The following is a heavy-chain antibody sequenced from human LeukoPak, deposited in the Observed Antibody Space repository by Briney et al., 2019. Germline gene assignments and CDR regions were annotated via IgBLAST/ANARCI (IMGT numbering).Heavy chain of an antibody. V-gene: IGHV3-74*01. CDR2: INSDGSST. D-gene: IGHD2-2*01. CDR1: GFTFSSYW. J-gene: IGHJ5*02. CDR3: ARGVGYCSSTSCYWWFDP. Sequence: QPGGSLRLSCAASGFTFSSYWMHWVRQAPGKGLVWVSRINSDGSSTSYADSVKGRFTISRDNAKNTLYLQMNSLRAEDTAVYYCARGVGYCSSTSCYWWFDPGAREPWSPSPQ.